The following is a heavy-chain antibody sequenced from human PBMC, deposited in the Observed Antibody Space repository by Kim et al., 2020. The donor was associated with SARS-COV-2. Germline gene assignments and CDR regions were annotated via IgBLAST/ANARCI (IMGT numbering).Heavy chain of an antibody. D-gene: IGHD3-10*01. Sequence: GESLKISCKGSGYSFTSYWIGWVRQMPGKGLEWMGIIYPGDSDTRYSPSFQGQVTISADKSISTAYLQWSSLKASDTAMYYCARGYYGSGSPQPYYYYYGMDVWGQGTTVTVSS. CDR2: IYPGDSDT. CDR3: ARGYYGSGSPQPYYYYYGMDV. J-gene: IGHJ6*02. V-gene: IGHV5-51*01. CDR1: GYSFTSYW.